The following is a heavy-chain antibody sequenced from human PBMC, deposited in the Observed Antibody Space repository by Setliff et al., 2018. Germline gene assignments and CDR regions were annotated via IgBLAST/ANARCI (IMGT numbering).Heavy chain of an antibody. D-gene: IGHD3-16*01. CDR3: RLWSHNYHNDY. Sequence: SETLSLTCTVSGGSVKSYTYYWGWIRQPPGKGLQWTGSIYYSGNVFSNPSLRSRVSISLDTSKNQFSLKLTSVTAADTAVYYCRLWSHNYHNDYWGQGTLVTVSS. CDR1: GGSVKSYTYY. J-gene: IGHJ4*02. CDR2: IYYSGNV. V-gene: IGHV4-39*07.